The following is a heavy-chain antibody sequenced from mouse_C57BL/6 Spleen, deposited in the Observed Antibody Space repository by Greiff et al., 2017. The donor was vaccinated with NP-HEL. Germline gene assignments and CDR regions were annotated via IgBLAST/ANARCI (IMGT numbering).Heavy chain of an antibody. D-gene: IGHD2-5*01. CDR1: GYTFTSYW. CDR3: AFPSSNCDAMDY. CDR2: IHPNSGST. V-gene: IGHV1-64*01. Sequence: QVQLQQPGAELVKPGASVKLSCKASGYTFTSYWMHWVKQRPGQGLEWIGMIHPNSGSTNYNEKFKSKATLTVDKSSSTAYMQLSSLTSEDSAVYYCAFPSSNCDAMDYWGKGTSVTVSS. J-gene: IGHJ4*01.